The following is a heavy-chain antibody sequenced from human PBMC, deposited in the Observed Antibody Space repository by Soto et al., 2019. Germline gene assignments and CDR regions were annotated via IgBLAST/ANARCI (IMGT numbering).Heavy chain of an antibody. CDR1: GFTLSHNW. D-gene: IGHD3-22*01. J-gene: IGHJ4*02. CDR3: ARFATYSDSSGFAY. V-gene: IGHV3-74*01. Sequence: GGSLRLSCAASGFTLSHNWMHWVRQGPGKGLEWVSRIDSDGTSTTYADSVKGRFTISRDNAKNTLYLQMKSLRAEDTAVYYCARFATYSDSSGFAYWGQGTLVTVSS. CDR2: IDSDGTST.